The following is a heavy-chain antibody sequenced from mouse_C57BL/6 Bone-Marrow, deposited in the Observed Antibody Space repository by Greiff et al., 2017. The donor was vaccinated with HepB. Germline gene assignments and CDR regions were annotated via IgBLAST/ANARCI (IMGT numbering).Heavy chain of an antibody. CDR2: IYPGDGDT. V-gene: IGHV1-80*01. Sequence: VQLQQSGAELVKPGASVKISCKASGYAFSSYWMNWVKQRPGKGLEWIGQIYPGDGDTNYNGKFKGKATLTADKSSSTAYMQLSSLTSEDSAVYFCARYYDYPYWYFDVWGTGTTDTVSS. J-gene: IGHJ1*03. D-gene: IGHD2-4*01. CDR1: GYAFSSYW. CDR3: ARYYDYPYWYFDV.